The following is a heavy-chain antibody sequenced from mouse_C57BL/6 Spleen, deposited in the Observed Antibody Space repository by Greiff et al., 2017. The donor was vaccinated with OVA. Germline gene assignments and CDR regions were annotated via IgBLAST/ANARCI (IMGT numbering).Heavy chain of an antibody. V-gene: IGHV14-2*01. CDR3: ARYYGTWYCDV. CDR2: FDPEDGET. D-gene: IGHD1-1*01. CDR1: GFYIKDYY. J-gene: IGHJ1*03. Sequence: VQLKQSGAELVKPGASVKLSCTASGFYIKDYYMHWVKQRTEQGLEWIGRFDPEDGETKYAPKFPGKDTITADTSSNNAYLQLSSLTSEDTAVYYCARYYGTWYCDVWGTGTTVTVSS.